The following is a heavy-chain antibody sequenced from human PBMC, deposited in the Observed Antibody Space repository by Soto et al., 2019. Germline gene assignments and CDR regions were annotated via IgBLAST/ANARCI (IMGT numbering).Heavy chain of an antibody. Sequence: EVQLLESGGGLVQPGGSLRLSCAASGFTLSTYAMSWVRQAPGKGLQWVSAISGSSGRTYYADSVKGRFTISRDNSKNTVDLQMNSLRAEDTAVYYCAKERGYSYGGDAFDIWGQGTMVTVSS. CDR1: GFTLSTYA. CDR2: ISGSSGRT. J-gene: IGHJ3*02. V-gene: IGHV3-23*01. CDR3: AKERGYSYGGDAFDI. D-gene: IGHD5-18*01.